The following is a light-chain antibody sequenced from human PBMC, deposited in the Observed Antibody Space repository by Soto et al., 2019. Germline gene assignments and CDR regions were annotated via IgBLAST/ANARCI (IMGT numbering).Light chain of an antibody. CDR2: GAS. J-gene: IGKJ1*01. Sequence: EIVLTQSPGTLSLSPGERATLSCRASQSISSNYLAWYQKKLGQAPRLLIYGASSRATGIPDRFSGSGSGTDFTLIISRLEPEDSSVYYCQQYDSSPWTFGQGTKVEIK. CDR3: QQYDSSPWT. V-gene: IGKV3-20*01. CDR1: QSISSNY.